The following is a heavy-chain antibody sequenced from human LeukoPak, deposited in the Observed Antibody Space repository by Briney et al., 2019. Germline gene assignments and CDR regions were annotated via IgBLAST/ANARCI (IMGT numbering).Heavy chain of an antibody. Sequence: GGSLRLSCAASGFTFSSYGMYWVRQAPGKGLEWVAVISYDGSNKYYADSVKGRFTISRDNSKKTLYMEMNSLRAEDTAVYYCARAVGVNYYDSSGPGDAFDIWGQGTMVTVSS. CDR3: ARAVGVNYYDSSGPGDAFDI. D-gene: IGHD3-22*01. CDR2: ISYDGSNK. J-gene: IGHJ3*02. V-gene: IGHV3-30*19. CDR1: GFTFSSYG.